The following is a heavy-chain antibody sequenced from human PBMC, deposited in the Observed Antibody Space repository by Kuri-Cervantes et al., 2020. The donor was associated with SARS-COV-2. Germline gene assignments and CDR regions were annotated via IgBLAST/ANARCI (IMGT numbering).Heavy chain of an antibody. CDR2: IYSGGST. CDR1: GFTVSSNY. D-gene: IGHD2-15*01. CDR3: AREVYLEGYYFDY. J-gene: IGHJ4*02. V-gene: IGHV3-53*01. Sequence: GESLKISCAASGFTVSSNYMSWVRQAPGKGLEWVSVIYSGGSTYFADSVKGRFTISRDNSKNTLYLQMNSLRAEDTAVYYCAREVYLEGYYFDYWGQGTLVNVSS.